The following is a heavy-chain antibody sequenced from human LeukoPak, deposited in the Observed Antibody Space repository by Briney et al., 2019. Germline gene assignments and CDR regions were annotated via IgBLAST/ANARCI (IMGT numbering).Heavy chain of an antibody. Sequence: GGSLRLSCAASGFTFNDAWMSWVRQAPGKGLEWVGRIKTTGDGGTTEYASPVKGRFTISRDDSKDTMYLHMNGLRTEDTAVYYCARISGSQSGPFEYWGQGNLVTVSS. J-gene: IGHJ4*02. CDR2: IKTTGDGGTT. CDR1: GFTFNDAW. CDR3: ARISGSQSGPFEY. D-gene: IGHD1-26*01. V-gene: IGHV3-15*01.